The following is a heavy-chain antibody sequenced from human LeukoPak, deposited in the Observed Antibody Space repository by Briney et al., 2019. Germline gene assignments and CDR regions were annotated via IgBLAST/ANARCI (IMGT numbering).Heavy chain of an antibody. Sequence: GGSLRLSCAASGFTVSSNYMSWVRQAPGKGLEWVSVIYSGGSKYYADSVKGRFTISRDNSKNTLYLQMNSLRAEDTAVYYCARADQRWLQFYYWGQGTLVTVSS. CDR2: IYSGGSK. V-gene: IGHV3-53*01. CDR1: GFTVSSNY. J-gene: IGHJ4*02. D-gene: IGHD5-24*01. CDR3: ARADQRWLQFYY.